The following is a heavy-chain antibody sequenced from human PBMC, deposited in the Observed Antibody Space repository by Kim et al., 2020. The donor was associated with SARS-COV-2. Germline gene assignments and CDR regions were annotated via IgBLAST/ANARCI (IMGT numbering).Heavy chain of an antibody. CDR2: ISAYNGNT. Sequence: ASVKVSCKASGYTFTSYGISWVRQVPGQGLDWMGWISAYNGNTNYVQKLQGRVTMTTDTSTSTAYMELRSLRSDDTAVYYCARDSIVVVPAASWFDPWGQGTLVTVSS. D-gene: IGHD2-2*01. CDR1: GYTFTSYG. V-gene: IGHV1-18*01. CDR3: ARDSIVVVPAASWFDP. J-gene: IGHJ5*02.